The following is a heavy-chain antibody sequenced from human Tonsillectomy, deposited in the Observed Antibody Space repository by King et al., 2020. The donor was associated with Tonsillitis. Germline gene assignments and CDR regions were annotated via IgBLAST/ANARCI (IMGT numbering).Heavy chain of an antibody. J-gene: IGHJ4*02. V-gene: IGHV4-59*01. D-gene: IGHD6-19*01. CDR3: ARGAGWYGY. CDR2: ISNRRKT. Sequence: QLQESGPGLVKPSETLSLTCTVSGDSISSGYWSWLRQPPGKGLEWIAYISNRRKTNYNPSLQSRVSISADTSKNQFSLLLSSMTAADTAVYYCARGAGWYGYWGQGTLVTVSS. CDR1: GDSISSGY.